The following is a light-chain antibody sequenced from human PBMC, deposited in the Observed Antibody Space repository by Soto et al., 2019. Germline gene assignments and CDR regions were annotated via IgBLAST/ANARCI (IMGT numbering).Light chain of an antibody. V-gene: IGKV3-15*01. Sequence: EIVVTQSPGTLSLSPGERATLSCRASQSVSSNLAWYQQKPGQAPRLLIYGASTRATGIPARFSGSGSGTEFTLTISSLQSEDFAVYYCQQYNNWPPWTFGQGTKVEIK. CDR1: QSVSSN. J-gene: IGKJ1*01. CDR2: GAS. CDR3: QQYNNWPPWT.